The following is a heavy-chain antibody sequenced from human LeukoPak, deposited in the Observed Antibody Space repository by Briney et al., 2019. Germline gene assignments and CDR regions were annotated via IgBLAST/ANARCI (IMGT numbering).Heavy chain of an antibody. D-gene: IGHD6-19*01. Sequence: GGSLRLSCAGSGFTFSSYAMAWVRQTPEKGLEWVAIISSSDGGTYYIDSVKGRFTISRDNAKDTLYLQMNSLRAEDTAVYYCARGYSSGLHFDYWGQGILVTVSS. CDR1: GFTFSSYA. CDR2: ISSSDGGT. J-gene: IGHJ4*02. CDR3: ARGYSSGLHFDY. V-gene: IGHV3-23*01.